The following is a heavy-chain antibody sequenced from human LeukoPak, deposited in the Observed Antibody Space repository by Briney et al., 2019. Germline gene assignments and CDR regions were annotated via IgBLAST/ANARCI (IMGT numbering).Heavy chain of an antibody. D-gene: IGHD5-24*01. V-gene: IGHV1-46*01. CDR1: GYTFTSYY. Sequence: GASVKVSCKASGYTFTSYYMHWVRQAPGQGLEWMGIINPSGGSTSYAQKFQGRVTMTRDTSTSTVYMELSSLRSEDTAVYYCARGRWSATTASYYLDFWAQGTLVTVSS. J-gene: IGHJ4*02. CDR2: INPSGGST. CDR3: ARGRWSATTASYYLDF.